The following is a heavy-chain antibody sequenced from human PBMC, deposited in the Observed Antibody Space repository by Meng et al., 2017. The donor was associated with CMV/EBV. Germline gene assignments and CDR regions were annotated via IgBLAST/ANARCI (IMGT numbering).Heavy chain of an antibody. CDR3: VREAGDYGMDV. CDR2: IKQDGSEK. CDR1: GFTFSSYW. Sequence: GESLKISCAASGFTFSSYWMSWVRQAPGKGLEWVANIKQDGSEKYYVDSVKGRFTISRDNAKNSLYLQMNSLRAEDTAVYYCVREAGDYGMDVWGQGTTVTVSS. J-gene: IGHJ6*02. V-gene: IGHV3-7*01. D-gene: IGHD3-10*01.